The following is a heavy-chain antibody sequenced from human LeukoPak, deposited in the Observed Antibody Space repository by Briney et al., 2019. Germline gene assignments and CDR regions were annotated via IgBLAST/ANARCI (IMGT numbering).Heavy chain of an antibody. CDR3: ARGGRYYDFWSAYPAAIDY. J-gene: IGHJ4*02. Sequence: PSETLSLTCAVYGGSFSVYYWSWIRQPPGKGLEWIGEINHSGSTNYNPSLKSRVTISVDTSKNQFSLKLSSVTAADTAVYYCARGGRYYDFWSAYPAAIDYWGQGTLVTVSS. CDR2: INHSGST. CDR1: GGSFSVYY. V-gene: IGHV4-34*01. D-gene: IGHD3-3*01.